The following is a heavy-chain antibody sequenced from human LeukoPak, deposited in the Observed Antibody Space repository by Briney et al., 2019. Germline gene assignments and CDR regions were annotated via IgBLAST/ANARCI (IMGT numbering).Heavy chain of an antibody. CDR1: GFTFSSYA. CDR2: ISSSGGST. V-gene: IGHV3-23*01. J-gene: IGHJ4*02. D-gene: IGHD3-10*01. CDR3: EAGGSGSYHY. Sequence: GGSLRLSCAASGFTFSSYAMSWVRQAPGKGLEWVSAISSSGGSTYYADSVKGRFTISRDNAKNTLYLQMNSLRAEDTAVYYCEAGGSGSYHYGGGGTRVTVSS.